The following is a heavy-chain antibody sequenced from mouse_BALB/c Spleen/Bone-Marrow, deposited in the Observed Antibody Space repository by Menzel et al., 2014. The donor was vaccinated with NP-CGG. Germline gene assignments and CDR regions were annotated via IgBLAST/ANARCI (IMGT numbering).Heavy chain of an antibody. CDR1: GISITTGNYR. V-gene: IGHV3-5*02. D-gene: IGHD1-1*01. Sequence: DVQLQESGPGLVKPSQTVSLTCTVTGISITTGNYRWSWIRQFPGNKLEWIGYIYYSGTITYNPSLTSRTTITRDTSKNQLYLELNSLTAEDPATYYCARYLGAYFDYWGQGTTRTVSS. CDR3: ARYLGAYFDY. CDR2: IYYSGTI. J-gene: IGHJ2*01.